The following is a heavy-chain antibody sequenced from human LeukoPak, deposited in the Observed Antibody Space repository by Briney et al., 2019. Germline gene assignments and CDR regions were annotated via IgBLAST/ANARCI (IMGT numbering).Heavy chain of an antibody. CDR1: GYTFTDYY. V-gene: IGHV1-2*02. D-gene: IGHD2-8*01. Sequence: ASVKVSCKASGYTFTDYYIHWVRQAPGQGLEWLGWIYPNSGGTNYAQKFQGRVTVTRDTSISATYMELTRLRSDDTAIYYCASDGVSGGAFDIWGRGTMVTVSS. CDR3: ASDGVSGGAFDI. CDR2: IYPNSGGT. J-gene: IGHJ3*02.